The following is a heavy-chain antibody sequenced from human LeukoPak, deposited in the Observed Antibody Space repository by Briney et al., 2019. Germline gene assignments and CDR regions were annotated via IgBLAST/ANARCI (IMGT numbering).Heavy chain of an antibody. CDR1: GFTFSRYW. D-gene: IGHD6-13*01. Sequence: GGSLRLSCAASGFTFSRYWMHWVRQAPGKGLMWVSRISPDGSTTLYADSVKGRFTISRDNAKNTLYLQMNSLGAETAAVSSCTNGLSSNPYNLCDSGGQGTLVTVSS. J-gene: IGHJ4*02. V-gene: IGHV3-74*03. CDR2: ISPDGSTT. CDR3: TNGLSSNPYNLCDS.